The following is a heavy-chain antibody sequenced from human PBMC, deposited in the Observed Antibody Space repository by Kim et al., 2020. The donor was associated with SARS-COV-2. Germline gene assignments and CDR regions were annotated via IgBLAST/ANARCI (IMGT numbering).Heavy chain of an antibody. Sequence: SETLSLTCTVSGGSISSSSYYWGWIRQPPGKGLEWIGSIYYSGSTYYNPSLKSRVTISVDTSKNQFSLKLSSVTAADTAVYYCARYCSSTSCYASYYYGMDVWGQGTTVTVSS. J-gene: IGHJ6*02. CDR2: IYYSGST. CDR1: GGSISSSSYY. CDR3: ARYCSSTSCYASYYYGMDV. V-gene: IGHV4-39*01. D-gene: IGHD2-2*01.